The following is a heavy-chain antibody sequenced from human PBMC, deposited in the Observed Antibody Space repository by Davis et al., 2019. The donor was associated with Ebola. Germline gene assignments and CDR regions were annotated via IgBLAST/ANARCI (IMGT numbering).Heavy chain of an antibody. D-gene: IGHD3-3*01. Sequence: PGGSLRLSCAASGFTFDDYAMHWVRQAPGKGLEWVSGISWNSGSIGYADSVKGRFTISRDNAKNSLYLQMNSLRAEDTALYYCAKDVGITTSSGGMDVWGQGTTVTVSS. CDR1: GFTFDDYA. CDR2: ISWNSGSI. J-gene: IGHJ6*02. CDR3: AKDVGITTSSGGMDV. V-gene: IGHV3-9*01.